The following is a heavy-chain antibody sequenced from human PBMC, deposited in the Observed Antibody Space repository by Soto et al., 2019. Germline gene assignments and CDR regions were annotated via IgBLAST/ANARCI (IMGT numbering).Heavy chain of an antibody. V-gene: IGHV1-8*01. Sequence: QVQLVQSGPEVKKPGASVKVSCKASGYTFINYDINWVRQATGQGLEWMGWMNPNTGNTGYAQKFQGRVTMTRNTSITTAYMELSSLTSEDTAVYYCTRARRDSGGSSYYMDVWGKGTTVTVSS. CDR3: TRARRDSGGSSYYMDV. J-gene: IGHJ6*03. D-gene: IGHD3-10*01. CDR2: MNPNTGNT. CDR1: GYTFINYD.